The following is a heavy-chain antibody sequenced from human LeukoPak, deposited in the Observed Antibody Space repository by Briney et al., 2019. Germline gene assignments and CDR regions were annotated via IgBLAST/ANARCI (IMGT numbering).Heavy chain of an antibody. Sequence: ASVKVSCKASGGTFRSPTINWVRQAPGQGLEWMGLIIPLFDTSNYAQEFQGRVTITADESTSTVYMELRSLTSDDTAVYYCARVRDESGFDPWGQGTLVTVSS. CDR2: IIPLFDTS. V-gene: IGHV1-69*13. J-gene: IGHJ5*02. CDR3: ARVRDESGFDP. D-gene: IGHD3-9*01. CDR1: GGTFRSPT.